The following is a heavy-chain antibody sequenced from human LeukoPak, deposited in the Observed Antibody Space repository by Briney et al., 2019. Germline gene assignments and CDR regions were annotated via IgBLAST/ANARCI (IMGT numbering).Heavy chain of an antibody. D-gene: IGHD3-9*01. CDR3: AEGEDILTGDTPDYFDY. J-gene: IGHJ4*02. Sequence: GGSLRLSCAASGFTFSSYAMSWVRQAPGKGLEWVSAISGSGGSTYYADSVKGRFTISRDNSKNTLYLQMNSLRAEDTAVYYCAEGEDILTGDTPDYFDYWGQGTLATVSS. CDR2: ISGSGGST. CDR1: GFTFSSYA. V-gene: IGHV3-23*01.